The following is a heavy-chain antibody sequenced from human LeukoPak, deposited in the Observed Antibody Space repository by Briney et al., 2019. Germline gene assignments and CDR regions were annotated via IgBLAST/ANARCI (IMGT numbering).Heavy chain of an antibody. D-gene: IGHD3-3*01. V-gene: IGHV4-30-2*01. J-gene: IGHJ6*02. CDR1: GGSISSGGYS. Sequence: SETLSLTCAVSGGSISSGGYSWSWIRQPPGKGLEWIGYIYHSGSTYYNPSLKSRVTISVDTSKNQFSLKLSSVTAADTAVYYCARRVDFWSGYSPEIYGMDVWGQGTTVTVSS. CDR2: IYHSGST. CDR3: ARRVDFWSGYSPEIYGMDV.